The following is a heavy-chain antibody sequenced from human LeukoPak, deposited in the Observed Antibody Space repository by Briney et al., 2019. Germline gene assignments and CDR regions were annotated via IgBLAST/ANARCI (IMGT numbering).Heavy chain of an antibody. CDR3: ARQPGGSLAFDI. D-gene: IGHD1-14*01. Sequence: PSETLSLTCSVSGGSITTHYGAWIRQPPGQGLEWIGYINYNGNTHYKPSLESRVTMPVDTSKTHFSLRLTSVTAADTAVYYCARQPGGSLAFDIWGQGTMVSVSS. CDR2: INYNGNT. CDR1: GGSITTHY. J-gene: IGHJ3*02. V-gene: IGHV4-59*11.